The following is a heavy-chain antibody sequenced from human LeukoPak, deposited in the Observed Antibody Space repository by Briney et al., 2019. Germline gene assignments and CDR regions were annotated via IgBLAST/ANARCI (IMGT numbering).Heavy chain of an antibody. CDR1: GFTFSSYS. D-gene: IGHD3-3*01. CDR2: ISSSSSYI. Sequence: GGSLRLSCAASGFTFSSYSMNWVRQAPGKGLEWGSSISSSSSYIYYADSVKGRFTISRDNAKNSLYLQMTSLRAEDTAVYYCARAWGNDYDLNYWGQGTLVTVSS. V-gene: IGHV3-21*01. CDR3: ARAWGNDYDLNY. J-gene: IGHJ4*02.